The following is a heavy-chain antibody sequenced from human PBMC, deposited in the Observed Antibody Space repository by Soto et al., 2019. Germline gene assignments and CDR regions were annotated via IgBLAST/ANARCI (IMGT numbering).Heavy chain of an antibody. Sequence: PSETLSLTCAVYGGSFSGYYWSWIRQPPGKGLEWIGEIKHSGSTNYNPSPKRRVTISVDTSKNQFSLKLSSVTAADTAVYYCARGAIVVVPAAIRGGYYYGMDVWGQGTTVTVSS. J-gene: IGHJ6*02. V-gene: IGHV4-34*01. CDR3: ARGAIVVVPAAIRGGYYYGMDV. D-gene: IGHD2-2*01. CDR2: IKHSGST. CDR1: GGSFSGYY.